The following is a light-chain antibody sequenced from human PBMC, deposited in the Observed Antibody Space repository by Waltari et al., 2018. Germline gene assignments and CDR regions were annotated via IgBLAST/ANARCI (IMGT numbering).Light chain of an antibody. Sequence: VLTQSPGTLSLSPGETATLSCRASQSISKYLVWYQQSPGHAPRLLIYDASTRATGVLDRVSGSGYRTDFTLTLSRLEPEDFAVYYCQNHERLPATFGQGTKVEIK. CDR2: DAS. J-gene: IGKJ1*01. V-gene: IGKV3-20*01. CDR3: QNHERLPAT. CDR1: QSISKY.